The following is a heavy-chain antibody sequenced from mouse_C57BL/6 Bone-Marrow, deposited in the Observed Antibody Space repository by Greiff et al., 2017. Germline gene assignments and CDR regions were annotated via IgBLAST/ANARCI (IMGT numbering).Heavy chain of an antibody. V-gene: IGHV1-69*01. CDR3: ARVLYYYGSSLYYYAMDY. D-gene: IGHD1-1*01. CDR1: GYTFTSYW. J-gene: IGHJ4*01. CDR2: IDPSDSYT. Sequence: QVQLQQPGAELVMPGASVKLSCKASGYTFTSYWMHWVKQRPGQGLEWIGEIDPSDSYTNYNQKFKGKSTLTVDKSSSTAYMQLSSLTSEDSAVYYGARVLYYYGSSLYYYAMDYWGQGTSVTVSS.